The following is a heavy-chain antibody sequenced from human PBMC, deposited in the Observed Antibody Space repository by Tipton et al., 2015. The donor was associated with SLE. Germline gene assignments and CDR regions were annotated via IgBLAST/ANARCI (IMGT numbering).Heavy chain of an antibody. V-gene: IGHV3-43*02. CDR2: ISGDGGST. Sequence: SLRLSCAASGFTFDDYAMHWVRQAPGKGLEWVSLISGDGGSTYYADSVKGRFTISRGNSKNSLYLQMNSLRTEDTALYYCAKDTSAVVVTAIPKGYFDLWGRGTLVTVSS. J-gene: IGHJ2*01. D-gene: IGHD2-21*02. CDR3: AKDTSAVVVTAIPKGYFDL. CDR1: GFTFDDYA.